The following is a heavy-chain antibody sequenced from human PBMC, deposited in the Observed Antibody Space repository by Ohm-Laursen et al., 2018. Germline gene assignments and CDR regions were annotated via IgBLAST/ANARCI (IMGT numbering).Heavy chain of an antibody. CDR3: ARDPPEDSSWYADY. Sequence: SLRLSCSATGFTFSNYGMHWVRQAPGKGLEWVANIKPDASEEHYVDSVKGRFTISRDNANNSVYLQMNSLRAEDTAVYYCARDPPEDSSWYADYWGQGTLVTVSP. J-gene: IGHJ4*02. D-gene: IGHD6-13*01. CDR2: IKPDASEE. V-gene: IGHV3-7*01. CDR1: GFTFSNYG.